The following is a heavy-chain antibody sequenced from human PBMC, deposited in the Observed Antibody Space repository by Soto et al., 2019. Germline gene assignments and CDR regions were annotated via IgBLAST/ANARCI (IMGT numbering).Heavy chain of an antibody. CDR3: ARDKITGLFDY. V-gene: IGHV4-34*01. Sequence: SETLSLTCAVYGGSFSGYDWTWIRQPPGTGLEWIGEINHSGSTNYNPSLKSRVTISVDTSKNQFSLKLISVTAADTAVYYCARDKITGLFDYWGQGTLVTVSS. CDR2: INHSGST. J-gene: IGHJ4*02. CDR1: GGSFSGYD. D-gene: IGHD2-8*02.